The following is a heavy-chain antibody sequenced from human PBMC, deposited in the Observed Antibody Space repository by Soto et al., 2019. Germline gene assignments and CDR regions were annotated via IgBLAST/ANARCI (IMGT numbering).Heavy chain of an antibody. V-gene: IGHV4-39*01. Sequence: SETLSLTCSVSGVSVNNGRYYWVLIRQPPGKGPEWIGSVYYNENTHYNPSLKSRATVSVDTSKNQFSLNLSSVTAADTAVYYCAKLSDTTIHSWGQGTPVTVSS. CDR2: VYYNENT. CDR3: AKLSDTTIHS. J-gene: IGHJ4*02. D-gene: IGHD3-22*01. CDR1: GVSVNNGRYY.